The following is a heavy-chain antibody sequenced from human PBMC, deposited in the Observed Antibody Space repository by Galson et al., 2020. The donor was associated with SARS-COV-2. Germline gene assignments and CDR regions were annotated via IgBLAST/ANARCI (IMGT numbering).Heavy chain of an antibody. J-gene: IGHJ3*02. CDR3: ARPYSGSYYSAFDI. CDR1: GITFSSYA. D-gene: IGHD1-26*01. CDR2: ISYDGSNK. V-gene: IGHV3-30*04. Sequence: GESLKISCAASGITFSSYAMHWVRQAPGKGLEWVAVISYDGSNKYYADSVKGRFTISRDNSKNTLYLQMNSLRAEDTAVYYCARPYSGSYYSAFDIWGQGTMVTVSS.